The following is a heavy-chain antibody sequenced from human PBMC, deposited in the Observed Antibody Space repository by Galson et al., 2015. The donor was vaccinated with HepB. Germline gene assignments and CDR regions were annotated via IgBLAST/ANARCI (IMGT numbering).Heavy chain of an antibody. V-gene: IGHV1-18*04. D-gene: IGHD3-3*01. Sequence: SVKVSCKASGYTFDNYGVNWVRQASGQGLEWMGWISAYNGNTNYPQKFQGRVTLTADTSTASAYMELRSLRSDDTAVYYCARDHPVLWGGYQPGGGGIQNYYYGMDVWGQGTTVTVSS. CDR3: ARDHPVLWGGYQPGGGGIQNYYYGMDV. CDR1: GYTFDNYG. CDR2: ISAYNGNT. J-gene: IGHJ6*02.